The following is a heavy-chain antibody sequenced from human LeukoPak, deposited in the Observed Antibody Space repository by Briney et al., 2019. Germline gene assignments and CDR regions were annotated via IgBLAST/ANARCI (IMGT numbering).Heavy chain of an antibody. CDR3: ARASDSSGYLDY. V-gene: IGHV4-59*01. CDR1: GGSISSYY. CDR2: IYYSGST. Sequence: PSETLSLTCTVSGGSISSYYWSWIRQPPGKGLEWIGYIYYSGSTNYNPSLKSRVTISVDTSKNQFSLKLSSVTAADTAVYYCARASDSSGYLDYWGQGTLVTVSS. J-gene: IGHJ4*02. D-gene: IGHD3-22*01.